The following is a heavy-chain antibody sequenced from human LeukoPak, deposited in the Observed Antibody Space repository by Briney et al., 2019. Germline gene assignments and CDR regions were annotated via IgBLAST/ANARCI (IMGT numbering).Heavy chain of an antibody. CDR1: GYTFTDYS. D-gene: IGHD3-10*01. Sequence: GASVKVSCKASGYTFTDYSMHWVRQAPGQELEWMGWISPDSGGTKSAQKFQGRATMTRDTSINTAYMELRSLRSDDTAVYYCARDYFGSGRYSPFDPWGQGTLITVSS. V-gene: IGHV1-2*02. CDR2: ISPDSGGT. CDR3: ARDYFGSGRYSPFDP. J-gene: IGHJ5*02.